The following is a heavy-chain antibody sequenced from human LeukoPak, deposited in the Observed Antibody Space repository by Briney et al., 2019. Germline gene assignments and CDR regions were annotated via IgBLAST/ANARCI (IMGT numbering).Heavy chain of an antibody. CDR3: ARENWNYPNPSSSSYYYGMDV. D-gene: IGHD1-7*01. Sequence: ASLRVSCKASGYTFTGYYMHWVRQAPGQGLEWMGWINPNSGGTNYAQKVQGRVTMTRDTSISTAYMELSRLRSDDTAVYYCARENWNYPNPSSSSYYYGMDVWGQGTTVTVSS. CDR1: GYTFTGYY. CDR2: INPNSGGT. V-gene: IGHV1-2*02. J-gene: IGHJ6*02.